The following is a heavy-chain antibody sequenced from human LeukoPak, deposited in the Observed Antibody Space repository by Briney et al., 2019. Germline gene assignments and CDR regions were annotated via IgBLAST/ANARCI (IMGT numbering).Heavy chain of an antibody. D-gene: IGHD3-10*01. CDR1: GYTFTSYD. Sequence: ASVKVSCKASGYTFTSYDINWVRQATGQGLEWMGWMNPNSGNTGYAQKFQGRVTMTRNTSISTAYMELSSLRSEDTAVYYCARDLGDTYGSVGDFDYWGQGTLVTVSS. V-gene: IGHV1-8*01. J-gene: IGHJ4*02. CDR2: MNPNSGNT. CDR3: ARDLGDTYGSVGDFDY.